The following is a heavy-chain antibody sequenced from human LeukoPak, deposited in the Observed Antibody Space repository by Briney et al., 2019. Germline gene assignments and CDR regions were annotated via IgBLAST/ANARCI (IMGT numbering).Heavy chain of an antibody. CDR1: GGSISSGSYY. J-gene: IGHJ5*02. CDR3: AREGITLVRGVPYNWFDP. D-gene: IGHD3-10*01. V-gene: IGHV4-61*02. CDR2: IYTSGTT. Sequence: PSQTLSLTCTVSGGSISSGSYYWTWIRQPAGKGLEWIGRIYTSGTTNYNPSLKSRVSMSLDTSKNHFSLNLYSVTAADTAVYYCAREGITLVRGVPYNWFDPWGQGTLVTVSS.